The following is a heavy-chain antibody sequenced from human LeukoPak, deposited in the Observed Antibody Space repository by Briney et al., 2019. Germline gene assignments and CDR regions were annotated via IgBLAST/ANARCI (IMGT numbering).Heavy chain of an antibody. J-gene: IGHJ4*02. CDR1: GYTFTGYY. V-gene: IGHV1-2*02. CDR2: INPNSGGT. D-gene: IGHD5-18*01. CDR3: ARRGYSYGDY. Sequence: ASVKVSCKASGYTFTGYYMHWVRQAPGQGLEWMGWINPNSGGTNYAQKFQGRVTMTTDTSTSTAYMELRSLRSDDTAVYYCARRGYSYGDYWGQGTLVTVSS.